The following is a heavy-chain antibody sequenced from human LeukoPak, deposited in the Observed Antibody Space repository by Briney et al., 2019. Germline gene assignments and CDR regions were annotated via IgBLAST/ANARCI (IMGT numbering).Heavy chain of an antibody. J-gene: IGHJ5*02. CDR3: AREYQLLCDWFDP. Sequence: ASVKVSCKASGYTFTGYYMHWVRQAPGQGLEWMGWINPNSGGTNYAQKFQGRVTMTRDTSISTAYMELSRLRSDDTAVYYCAREYQLLCDWFDPWGQGTLVTVSS. V-gene: IGHV1-2*02. D-gene: IGHD2-2*01. CDR1: GYTFTGYY. CDR2: INPNSGGT.